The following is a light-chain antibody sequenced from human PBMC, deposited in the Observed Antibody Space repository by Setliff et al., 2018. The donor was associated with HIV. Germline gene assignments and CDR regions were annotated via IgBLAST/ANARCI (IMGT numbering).Light chain of an antibody. Sequence: QSALAQPASVSGSPGQSITISCTGTSSDVGGYNYASWYQHHPGKAPKLIIYEVSNRPSGLSNRFSGSKSGNTASLTISGLQAEDEADYYCSSYTSSSTYIFGTGTKV. J-gene: IGLJ1*01. V-gene: IGLV2-14*01. CDR2: EVS. CDR1: SSDVGGYNY. CDR3: SSYTSSSTYI.